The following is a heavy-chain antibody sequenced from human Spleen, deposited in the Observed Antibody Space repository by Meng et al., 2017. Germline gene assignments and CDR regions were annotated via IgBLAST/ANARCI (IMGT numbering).Heavy chain of an antibody. CDR1: GLTFSHYW. CDR2: IKGDGISA. D-gene: IGHD2-8*02. V-gene: IGHV3-74*01. J-gene: IGHJ4*02. Sequence: GESLKISCAASGLTFSHYWMHWFRQAPGKGLVWVSRIKGDGISAIYADSVKGRFTISRGNAKNTVYLQMNSLRAEDTAVYYCSTGGAYYFDYWGQGSLVTVSS. CDR3: STGGAYYFDY.